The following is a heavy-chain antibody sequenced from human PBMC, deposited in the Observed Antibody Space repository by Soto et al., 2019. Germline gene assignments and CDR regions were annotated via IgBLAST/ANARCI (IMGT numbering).Heavy chain of an antibody. CDR1: GFTFSSYG. CDR2: IWYDGSNK. J-gene: IGHJ4*02. Sequence: QVQLVESGGGVVQPGRSLRLSCAASGFTFSSYGMHWVRQAPGKGLEWVAVIWYDGSNKYYADSVKGRFTISRDNSKNPLYLQMNSLRAGDTAVYYCARGAPGVIAAAGTRIFDYWGQGTLVTVSS. V-gene: IGHV3-33*01. CDR3: ARGAPGVIAAAGTRIFDY. D-gene: IGHD6-13*01.